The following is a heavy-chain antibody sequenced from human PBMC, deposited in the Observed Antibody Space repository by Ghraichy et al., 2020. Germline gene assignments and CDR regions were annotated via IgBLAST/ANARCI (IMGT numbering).Heavy chain of an antibody. Sequence: GGSLRLSCAASGFTFSNAWMSWVRQAPGKGLEWVGRIKSKTDGGTTDYVAPVKGRFTISRDDSKNTLYLQMNSLKTEDTAVYYCTTGLDSFAFDIWGQGTMVTVSS. D-gene: IGHD5-18*01. V-gene: IGHV3-15*01. J-gene: IGHJ3*02. CDR3: TTGLDSFAFDI. CDR1: GFTFSNAW. CDR2: IKSKTDGGTT.